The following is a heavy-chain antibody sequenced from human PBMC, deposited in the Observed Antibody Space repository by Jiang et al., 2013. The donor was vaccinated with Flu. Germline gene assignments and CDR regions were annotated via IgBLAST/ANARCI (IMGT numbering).Heavy chain of an antibody. CDR1: GGSFSGYY. D-gene: IGHD2-15*01. J-gene: IGHJ3*02. Sequence: LLKPSETLSLTCAVYGGSFSGYYWSWIRQPPGKGLEWIGEINHSGSTNYNPSLKSRVTISVDTSKNQFSLKLSSVTAADTAVYYCARGRDIVVVVAARPDAFNIWGQGTMVTVSS. V-gene: IGHV4-34*01. CDR2: INHSGST. CDR3: ARGRDIVVVVAARPDAFNI.